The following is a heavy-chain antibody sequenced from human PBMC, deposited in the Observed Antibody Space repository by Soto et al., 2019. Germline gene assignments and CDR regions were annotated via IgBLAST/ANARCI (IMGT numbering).Heavy chain of an antibody. J-gene: IGHJ4*02. CDR1: GFTFSAYA. V-gene: IGHV3-23*01. Sequence: GGSLRLSCAASGFTFSAYAMSWVRQAPGKGLEWVSAISGSGGSTYYADSVKGRFTISRDNSKNTLYLQMNSLRAEDTAVYYCAKDDSSGYYSSLDYFDYWGQGTLVTVSS. D-gene: IGHD3-22*01. CDR3: AKDDSSGYYSSLDYFDY. CDR2: ISGSGGST.